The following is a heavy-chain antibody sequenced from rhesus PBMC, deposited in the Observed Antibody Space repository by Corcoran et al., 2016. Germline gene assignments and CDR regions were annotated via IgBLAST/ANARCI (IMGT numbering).Heavy chain of an antibody. CDR3: ARHLGSSYGWRFDV. D-gene: IGHD6-43*01. CDR1: GGSISSSNW. V-gene: IGHV4-93*02. CDR2: FYGSAAST. J-gene: IGHJ5-1*01. Sequence: QVQLQESGPAVVKPSETLSLICAVSGGSISSSNWWDWIRQSPGKGLEWIGGFYGSAASTVSGPSRKSRVTLSIDTSKNQFSLKLSSVTAADTAVYFCARHLGSSYGWRFDVWGAGVLVTVSS.